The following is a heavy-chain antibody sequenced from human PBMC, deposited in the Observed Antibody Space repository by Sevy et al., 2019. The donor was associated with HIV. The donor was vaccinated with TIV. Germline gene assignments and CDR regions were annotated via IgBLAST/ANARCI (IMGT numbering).Heavy chain of an antibody. CDR1: GFTFRNAW. V-gene: IGHV3-21*01. Sequence: GGSLRLSCTASGFTFRNAWMTWVRQAPGKGLEWVSSISSSSSYIYYADSVKGRFTISRDNAKNSLYLQMNSLRAEDTAVYYCARDQLRWLQLPVDYWGQGTLVTVSS. D-gene: IGHD5-12*01. CDR3: ARDQLRWLQLPVDY. CDR2: ISSSSSYI. J-gene: IGHJ4*02.